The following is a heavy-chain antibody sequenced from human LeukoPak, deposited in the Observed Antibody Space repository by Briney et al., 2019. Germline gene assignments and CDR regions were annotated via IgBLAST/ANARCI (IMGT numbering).Heavy chain of an antibody. J-gene: IGHJ4*02. Sequence: PGRSLRLSCAASGFTFSSYGLHWVRQAPGKGLEWVAVISYDGTNKYYADSVKGRFTISRDNSKNTLYLQMDSLRAEDTAVYFCATGKKWLSDCYFDYWGQGTLVTVSS. CDR1: GFTFSSYG. CDR2: ISYDGTNK. CDR3: ATGKKWLSDCYFDY. V-gene: IGHV3-30*03. D-gene: IGHD3-22*01.